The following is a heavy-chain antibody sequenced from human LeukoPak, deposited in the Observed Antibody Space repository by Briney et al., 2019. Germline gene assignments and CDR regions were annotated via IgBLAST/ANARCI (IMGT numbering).Heavy chain of an antibody. J-gene: IGHJ4*02. CDR3: ARLRSRHFFDY. D-gene: IGHD1-26*01. CDR2: IYSGGST. CDR1: GFTFSSNY. V-gene: IGHV3-53*01. Sequence: GGSLRLSCAASGFTFSSNYMSWVRQAPGKGLEWVSVIYSGGSTYYADSVKGRFTISRDNSKNTLYLQMNSLRAEDTAVYYCARLRSRHFFDYWGQGTLVTVSS.